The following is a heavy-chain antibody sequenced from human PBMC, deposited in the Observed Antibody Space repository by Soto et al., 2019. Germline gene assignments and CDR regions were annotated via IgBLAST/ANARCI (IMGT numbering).Heavy chain of an antibody. V-gene: IGHV4-30-4*01. CDR2: ISYSGST. D-gene: IGHD2-15*01. CDR3: ASIGSSGTRLYQHAYPSQRTPDL. J-gene: IGHJ2*01. Sequence: PSETLSITCTVSGGSISSGNYYWSGIRQPPGKGLEWIGFISYSGSTYYNASLKSRVTISVDTSKNQFSLNLNSVTAADTAVYYCASIGSSGTRLYQHAYPSQRTPDL. CDR1: GGSISSGNYY.